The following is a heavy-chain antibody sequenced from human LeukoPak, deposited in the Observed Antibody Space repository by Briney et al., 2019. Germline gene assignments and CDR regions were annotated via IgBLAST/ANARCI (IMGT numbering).Heavy chain of an antibody. D-gene: IGHD2-2*01. V-gene: IGHV1-18*01. CDR1: GYTFTSYG. CDR2: ISAYNGNT. Sequence: ASVKVSCKASGYTFTSYGISWVRQAPGQGLEWMGWISAYNGNTNYAQKLQGRVTVTTDTSTSTAYMELRSLRSDDTAVYYCARAPTVVPAARIYYYYYGMDVWGKGTTVTVSS. CDR3: ARAPTVVPAARIYYYYYGMDV. J-gene: IGHJ6*04.